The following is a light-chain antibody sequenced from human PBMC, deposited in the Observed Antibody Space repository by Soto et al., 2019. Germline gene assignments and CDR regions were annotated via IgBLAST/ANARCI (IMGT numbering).Light chain of an antibody. V-gene: IGKV3-15*01. CDR1: QSVISS. CDR2: DVS. J-gene: IGKJ3*01. CDR3: QQYKNWPGT. Sequence: EIVMTQSPATLSVSPGERATLSCRASQSVISSLAWYQQKPGQAPRLLMYDVSTRASGIPARFSGSGSATEFTLTSSSLQSEDFGVYYGQQYKNWPGTFCPGTKVNIK.